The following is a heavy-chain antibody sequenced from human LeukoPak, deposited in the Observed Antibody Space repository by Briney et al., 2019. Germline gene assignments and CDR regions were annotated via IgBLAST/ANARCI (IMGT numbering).Heavy chain of an antibody. V-gene: IGHV3-30*18. J-gene: IGHJ6*02. D-gene: IGHD3-10*01. Sequence: PGRSLRLSCAASGFTSSSYGMHWVRQAPGKGLEWVAVISYDGSNKFYADSVKGRFTISRDNSKNTLYLQMNSLRAEDTAVYYCAKDFRFGSDFYYYYGMDVWGQGTTVTVSS. CDR1: GFTSSSYG. CDR2: ISYDGSNK. CDR3: AKDFRFGSDFYYYYGMDV.